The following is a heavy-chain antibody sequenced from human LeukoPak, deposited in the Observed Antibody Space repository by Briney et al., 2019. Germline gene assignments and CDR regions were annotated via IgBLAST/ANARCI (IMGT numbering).Heavy chain of an antibody. V-gene: IGHV4-59*01. D-gene: IGHD6-19*01. CDR3: ARGTGGWYFSY. J-gene: IGHJ4*02. CDR1: AXSISSFY. Sequence: PSETLSLTCTVSAXSISSFYWAWIRQPPGKGLGWIGHIHHSGSTSYNPSLKSRVTISVDTSKNQFSLRLSSVTAADTAVYYCARGTGGWYFSYWGQGTLVTVSS. CDR2: IHHSGST.